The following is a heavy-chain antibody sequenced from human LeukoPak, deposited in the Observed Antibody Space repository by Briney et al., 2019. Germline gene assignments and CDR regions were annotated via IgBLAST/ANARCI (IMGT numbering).Heavy chain of an antibody. CDR3: AKGHNYGGNDHDAFDI. D-gene: IGHD4-23*01. CDR2: ISYDGSNK. V-gene: IGHV3-30*18. CDR1: GFTFSSYG. J-gene: IGHJ3*02. Sequence: GRSLRLSCAASGFTFSSYGMHWVRQAPGKGLEWVAVISYDGSNKYYADSVKGRFTISRDNSKNTLYLQMNSLRAEDTAVYYCAKGHNYGGNDHDAFDIWGQGTMVTVSS.